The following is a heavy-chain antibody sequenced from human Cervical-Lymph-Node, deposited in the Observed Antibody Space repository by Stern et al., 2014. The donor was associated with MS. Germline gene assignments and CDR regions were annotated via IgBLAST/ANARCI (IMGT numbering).Heavy chain of an antibody. Sequence: VQLVESGAEVKKPGASVKVSCKAAGYSFTGNYIHWLRQAPGQGLEWMGRTNPNSGDSNYALKFQGRVTMTRDTSISTAYMNLNRLGIDDTAVYYCASERGRAGPAMADYWGQGTLVTVSS. CDR1: GYSFTGNY. J-gene: IGHJ4*02. D-gene: IGHD5-18*01. CDR3: ASERGRAGPAMADY. CDR2: TNPNSGDS. V-gene: IGHV1-2*06.